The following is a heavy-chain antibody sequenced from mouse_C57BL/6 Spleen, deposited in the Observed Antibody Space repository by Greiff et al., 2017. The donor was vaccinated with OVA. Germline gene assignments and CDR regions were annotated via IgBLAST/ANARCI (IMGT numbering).Heavy chain of an antibody. CDR1: GFTFNTYA. D-gene: IGHD2-3*01. CDR3: VRGDGYIWYFDV. CDR2: IRSKSSNYAT. J-gene: IGHJ1*03. V-gene: IGHV10-3*01. Sequence: EVMLVESGGGLVQPKGSLKLSCAASGFTFNTYAMHWVRQAPGKGLEWVARIRSKSSNYATYYADSVKDRFTISRDDSQSMLYLQMNNLKTEDTARYYCVRGDGYIWYFDVWGTGTTVTVAS.